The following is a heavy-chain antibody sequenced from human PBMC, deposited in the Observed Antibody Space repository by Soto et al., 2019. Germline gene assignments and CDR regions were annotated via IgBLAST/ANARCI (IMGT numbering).Heavy chain of an antibody. D-gene: IGHD2-15*01. CDR3: ARDCSGGSCYPGMDV. CDR1: GFNFNSYT. Sequence: EVQLVESGGGLVKPGGSLRLSCAASGFNFNSYTINWVRQAPGKRLEWLSSISSSGYIFSTDSGRGRFTISRDNAKNSVYLQINSLRAEDTAVYFCARDCSGGSCYPGMDVWGQGTTVTVSS. CDR2: ISSSGYI. J-gene: IGHJ6*02. V-gene: IGHV3-21*01.